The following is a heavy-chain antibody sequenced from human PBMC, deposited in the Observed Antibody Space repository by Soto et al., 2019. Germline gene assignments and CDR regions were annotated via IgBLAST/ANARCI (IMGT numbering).Heavy chain of an antibody. J-gene: IGHJ2*01. Sequence: GKGLEWVSYRSSSGNTIYYTDSVKGRFTISRDNAQNSLYLQMNSLRAEDTAVYYFFFQAEDGIRASVPVSAFLLNRSSDL. D-gene: IGHD1-26*01. CDR3: FFQAEDGIRASVPVSAFLLNRSSDL. CDR2: RSSSGNTI. V-gene: IGHV3-48*03.